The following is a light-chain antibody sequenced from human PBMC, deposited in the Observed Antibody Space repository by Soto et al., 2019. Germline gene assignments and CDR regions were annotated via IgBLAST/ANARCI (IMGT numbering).Light chain of an antibody. V-gene: IGKV3-20*01. Sequence: EIVLTQSPGTLSLSPGERATLSCRASQSVSSSYLAWYQQKPGQAPRLLIYGASSRATGIPVRFSGSGSGTDFTLTISRLEPEDFAVYYCQQYGTSPLTFGGGIKVEMK. CDR2: GAS. CDR1: QSVSSSY. CDR3: QQYGTSPLT. J-gene: IGKJ4*01.